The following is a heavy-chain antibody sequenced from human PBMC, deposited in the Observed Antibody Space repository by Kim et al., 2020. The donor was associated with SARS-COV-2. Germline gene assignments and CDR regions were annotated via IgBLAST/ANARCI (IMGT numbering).Heavy chain of an antibody. Sequence: NSNPSLKSRVTISVDTSKNQFSLKLSSVTAADTAVYYCARVGANFFAFDIWGQGTMVTVSS. D-gene: IGHD1-26*01. CDR3: ARVGANFFAFDI. J-gene: IGHJ3*02. V-gene: IGHV4-59*01.